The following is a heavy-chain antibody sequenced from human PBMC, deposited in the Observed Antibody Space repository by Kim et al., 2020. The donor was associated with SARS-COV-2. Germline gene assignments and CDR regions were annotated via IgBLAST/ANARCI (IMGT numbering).Heavy chain of an antibody. Sequence: GGSLRLSCAASGFNFSSYAMSWVRQAPGKGLEWVSAICGSGGSTYYADSVKGRFTISRDNSKNTLYLQMNSLRAEDTAVYYCAKDHKWLVHYFDYWGQGTLVTVSS. D-gene: IGHD6-19*01. V-gene: IGHV3-23*01. CDR3: AKDHKWLVHYFDY. J-gene: IGHJ4*02. CDR2: ICGSGGST. CDR1: GFNFSSYA.